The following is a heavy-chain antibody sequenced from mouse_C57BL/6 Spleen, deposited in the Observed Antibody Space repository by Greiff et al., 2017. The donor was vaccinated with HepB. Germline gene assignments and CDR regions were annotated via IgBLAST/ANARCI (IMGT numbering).Heavy chain of an antibody. CDR2: IHTNSGST. CDR1: GYTFTSYW. CDR3: ARRRITTVVGFDY. D-gene: IGHD1-1*01. Sequence: VQLQQPGAELVKPGASVKLSCKASGYTFTSYWMHWVKQRPGQGLEWIGMIHTNSGSTNYNEKFKSKATLTVDKSSSTAYMQLSSLTSEDSAVYYCARRRITTVVGFDYWGQGTTLTVSS. J-gene: IGHJ2*01. V-gene: IGHV1-64*01.